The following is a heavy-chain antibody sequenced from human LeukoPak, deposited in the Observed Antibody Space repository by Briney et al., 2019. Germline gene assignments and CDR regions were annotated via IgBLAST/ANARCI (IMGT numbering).Heavy chain of an antibody. CDR2: MSGYGDTT. D-gene: IGHD6-25*01. V-gene: IGHV3-43*02. Sequence: PGGSLRLSCAASGFTFEDYAMHWVRQGPGKGLEWVALMSGYGDTTYYADSVKGRFTVSRDNTKTSLYLQMHSLRTEDTALYYCAKDFAGRGYSSGLLFASWGQGTLVTVSS. J-gene: IGHJ4*02. CDR3: AKDFAGRGYSSGLLFAS. CDR1: GFTFEDYA.